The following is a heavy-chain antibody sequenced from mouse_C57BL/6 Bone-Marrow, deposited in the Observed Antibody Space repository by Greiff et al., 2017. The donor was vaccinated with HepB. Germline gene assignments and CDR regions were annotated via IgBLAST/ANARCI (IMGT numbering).Heavy chain of an antibody. CDR3: AVLLRSSWGYFDV. D-gene: IGHD1-1*01. CDR2: IDPEDGET. J-gene: IGHJ1*03. V-gene: IGHV14-2*01. CDR1: GFNIKDYY. Sequence: EVQWVESGAELVKPGASVKLSCTASGFNIKDYYMHWVKQRTEQGLEWIGRIDPEDGETKYAPKFQGKATITADTSSNTAYLQLSSLTSEDTAVYYCAVLLRSSWGYFDVWGTGTTVTVSS.